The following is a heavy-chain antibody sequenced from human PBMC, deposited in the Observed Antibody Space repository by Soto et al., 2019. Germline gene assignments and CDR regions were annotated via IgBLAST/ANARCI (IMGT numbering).Heavy chain of an antibody. CDR2: IYPFYSDT. V-gene: IGHV5-51*01. Sequence: GESLKISCKGSGYSFISYWIFWVRQMPVKGLEFMGIIYPFYSDTRYSPSFQGHVTISSYNSINTSYLQWSSLKASDTAMYYCARQSMDVWGQGTTVTVSS. J-gene: IGHJ6*02. CDR3: ARQSMDV. CDR1: GYSFISYW.